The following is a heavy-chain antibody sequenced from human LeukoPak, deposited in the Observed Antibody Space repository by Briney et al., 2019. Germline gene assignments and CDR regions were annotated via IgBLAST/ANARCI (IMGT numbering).Heavy chain of an antibody. J-gene: IGHJ4*02. CDR1: GGSISSGGYY. Sequence: SQTLSLTCTVSGGSISSGGYYWSWIRQPPGKGLEWIGEINHSGSTNYNPSLKSRVTISVDTSKNQFSLKLSSVTAADTAVYYCARGGYCSSTSCNFDYWGQGTLVTVSS. V-gene: IGHV4-30-2*01. CDR2: INHSGST. CDR3: ARGGYCSSTSCNFDY. D-gene: IGHD2-2*01.